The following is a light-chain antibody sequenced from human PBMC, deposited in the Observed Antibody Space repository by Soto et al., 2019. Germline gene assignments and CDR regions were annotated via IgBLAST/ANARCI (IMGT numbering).Light chain of an antibody. J-gene: IGKJ1*01. CDR2: GAS. V-gene: IGKV3-20*01. CDR3: QQYGSSGT. CDR1: QSISSSF. Sequence: PGERASLSCGASQSISSSFLAWYQQKPGQAPRLLIYGASSRATGIPDRFSGTGSGTEFTLTISSLQSEDFAVYYCQQYGSSGTFGQGTKVDIK.